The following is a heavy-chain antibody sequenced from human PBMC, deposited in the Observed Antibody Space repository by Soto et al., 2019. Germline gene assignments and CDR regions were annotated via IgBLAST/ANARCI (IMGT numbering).Heavy chain of an antibody. J-gene: IGHJ4*02. Sequence: PGRSLSLSCASSGFTFSSYAMNWVRQSPGKGPEWVSSSNGRGDTTYYADSVKGRFTTSRDNSKSTLYVQMNGLRAEDTAVYYCAKGGGFMQPFDYWGQGTLVTVSS. CDR3: AKGGGFMQPFDY. V-gene: IGHV3-23*01. D-gene: IGHD5-12*01. CDR2: SNGRGDTT. CDR1: GFTFSSYA.